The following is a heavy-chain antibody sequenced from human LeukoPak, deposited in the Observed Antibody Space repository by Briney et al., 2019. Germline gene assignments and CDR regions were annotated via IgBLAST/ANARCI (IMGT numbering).Heavy chain of an antibody. D-gene: IGHD3-22*01. CDR2: ISSSSSYI. Sequence: GSLRLSCAASGFTFSSYSMNWVRQAPGKGLEWVSCISSSSSYIFYADSVKGRFTISSDNAKNSLYLQMNSLRAEDTAVYYCARAGYDSSGYYPYYFDYWGQGTLVTVSS. V-gene: IGHV3-21*01. J-gene: IGHJ4*02. CDR1: GFTFSSYS. CDR3: ARAGYDSSGYYPYYFDY.